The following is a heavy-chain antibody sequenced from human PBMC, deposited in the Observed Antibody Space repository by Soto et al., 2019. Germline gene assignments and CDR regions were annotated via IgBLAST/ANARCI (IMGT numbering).Heavy chain of an antibody. CDR1: GFISSNYV. D-gene: IGHD6-19*01. CDR2: VSGQGDST. V-gene: IGHV3-64*04. J-gene: IGHJ4*02. CDR3: AKGRSSGWYFDY. Sequence: PGGSLRLSCSASGFISSNYVMHWVRQAPGKGLEYISAVSGQGDSTFYADSVKGRFTISRDNSKNTLYLQMNSLRAEDTAVYYCAKGRSSGWYFDYWGQGTLVTVSS.